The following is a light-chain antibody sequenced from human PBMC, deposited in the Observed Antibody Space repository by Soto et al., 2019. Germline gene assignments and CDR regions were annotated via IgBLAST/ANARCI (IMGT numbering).Light chain of an antibody. CDR2: CAS. CDR1: QSVFYSSTDRNY. CDR3: QQHQSTPLT. V-gene: IGKV4-1*01. J-gene: IGKJ5*01. Sequence: DIVMTQSPGSLAVSLGERASINCKSRQSVFYSSTDRNYLAWYKQKAGQPPQLXVYCASTRASGVPDRFSGSGSGTDFTLTISSLQDELVAVYVCQQHQSTPLTFGQGTRLEIK.